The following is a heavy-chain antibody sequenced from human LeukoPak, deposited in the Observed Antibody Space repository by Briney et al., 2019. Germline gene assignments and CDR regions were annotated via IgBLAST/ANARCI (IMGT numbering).Heavy chain of an antibody. CDR1: GYTFTGYY. Sequence: ASVKVSCRASGYTFTGYYMHWVRQAPGQGLEWMGWINPNSGGTNYAQKFQGRVTMTRDTSISTAYMELSRLRSDDTAVYYCARDNDSRDPPHFDYWGQGTLVTVSS. D-gene: IGHD3-16*01. CDR3: ARDNDSRDPPHFDY. CDR2: INPNSGGT. V-gene: IGHV1-2*02. J-gene: IGHJ4*02.